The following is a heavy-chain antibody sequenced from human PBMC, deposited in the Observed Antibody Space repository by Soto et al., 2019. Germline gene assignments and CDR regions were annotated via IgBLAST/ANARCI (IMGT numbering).Heavy chain of an antibody. CDR3: ARSRSGAVPDSFGY. J-gene: IGHJ1*01. Sequence: QVQLVESGGRVVQPGGSLRLSCAASGFMFSRYAIHWVRQAPGKGLEWVAVISKDGSVNYYADSVRGRFSISRDKSKYTVYLEMNGMRDDDTAVFYCARSRSGAVPDSFGYWGQGTLVTVSS. CDR2: ISKDGSVN. D-gene: IGHD3-3*01. V-gene: IGHV3-30-3*01. CDR1: GFMFSRYA.